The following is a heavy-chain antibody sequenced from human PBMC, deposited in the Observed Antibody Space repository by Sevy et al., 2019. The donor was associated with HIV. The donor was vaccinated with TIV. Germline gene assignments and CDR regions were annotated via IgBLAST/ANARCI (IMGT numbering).Heavy chain of an antibody. D-gene: IGHD3-16*01. CDR3: TRETTYYDASGPVPGDI. V-gene: IGHV3-30*02. J-gene: IGHJ3*02. Sequence: GGSLRLSCAASIFTFNIYGMQWVRQAPGKGLEWVAYMRKDGLTTYNADSVKGLFTISRDSSKNTLYLQMNSLRIEDAALYYCTRETTYYDASGPVPGDIWGQRTMVTVSS. CDR1: IFTFNIYG. CDR2: MRKDGLTT.